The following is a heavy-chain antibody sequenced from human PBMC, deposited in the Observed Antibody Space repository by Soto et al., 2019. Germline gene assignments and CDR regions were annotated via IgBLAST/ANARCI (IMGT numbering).Heavy chain of an antibody. Sequence: GGSLRLSCAASGFSFSSYAMSWVRQAPGKGLEWVSVISGSGRTTYYADSVKGRFTISRDNFKSTLFLQMNSLRVEDTAVYYCAKGGSSDWLYYFDIWGQGTLVTVSS. J-gene: IGHJ4*02. CDR1: GFSFSSYA. CDR2: ISGSGRTT. CDR3: AKGGSSDWLYYFDI. D-gene: IGHD3-9*01. V-gene: IGHV3-23*01.